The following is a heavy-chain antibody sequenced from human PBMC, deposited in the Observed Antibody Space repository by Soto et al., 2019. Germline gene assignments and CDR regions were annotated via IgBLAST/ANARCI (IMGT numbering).Heavy chain of an antibody. CDR2: IYYSGST. CDR1: RCSISSSSYY. J-gene: IGHJ3*02. D-gene: IGHD3-10*01. CDR3: ARHYGSGINLLDDAFDT. Sequence: PXETLALTCTVSRCSISSSSYYWGWIRQPPGKGLEWIGSIYYSGSTYYNPSLKSRVTISVDTSKNQFSLKLSSVTAADTAVYYCARHYGSGINLLDDAFDTWGQGEMVTVSS. V-gene: IGHV4-39*01.